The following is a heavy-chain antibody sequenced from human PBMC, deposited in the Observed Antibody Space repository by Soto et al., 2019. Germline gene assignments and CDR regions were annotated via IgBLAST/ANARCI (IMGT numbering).Heavy chain of an antibody. Sequence: SQTLSLTCAISGDSVSSNSAAWNWIRQSPSRGLEWLGRTYYRSKWYNDYAVSVKSRITINPDTSKNQFSLQLNSVTPEDTAVYYCAREPTIFGVVITGYYYYYGMDVWGQGTTVT. CDR3: AREPTIFGVVITGYYYYYGMDV. D-gene: IGHD3-3*01. J-gene: IGHJ6*02. CDR1: GDSVSSNSAA. CDR2: TYYRSKWYN. V-gene: IGHV6-1*01.